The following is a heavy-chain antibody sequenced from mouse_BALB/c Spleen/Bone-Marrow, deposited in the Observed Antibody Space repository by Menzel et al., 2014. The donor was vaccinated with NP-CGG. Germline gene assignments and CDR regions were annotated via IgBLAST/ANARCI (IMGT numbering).Heavy chain of an antibody. CDR2: IDTSDSYT. J-gene: IGHJ4*01. D-gene: IGHD2-4*01. Sequence: QVQLQQSGAELGMPGASVKMSCKASGYTFTDNWIYWVKQRPRQGLEWIGAIDTSDSYTNYNQKFMGKASLTVGASSSTAYMQVSSLTSDDSAVYYCARGGHDFSLDYWGQGTSVTVSS. CDR3: ARGGHDFSLDY. CDR1: GYTFTDNW. V-gene: IGHV1-69*01.